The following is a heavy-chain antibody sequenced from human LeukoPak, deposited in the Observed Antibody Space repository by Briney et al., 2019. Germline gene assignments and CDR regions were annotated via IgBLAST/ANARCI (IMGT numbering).Heavy chain of an antibody. D-gene: IGHD6-6*01. Sequence: SGPTLVNPTQTLTLTCTFSGFSLSTSGVGVGWIRQPSGTALEWLALTYWDDDKRYSPSLKSSITITKNTSKNQVVLTMTNMDPVDTATYCCVRYSSSFNWFDPWGQGTLVAVSS. V-gene: IGHV2-5*02. CDR2: TYWDDDK. CDR3: VRYSSSFNWFDP. J-gene: IGHJ5*02. CDR1: GFSLSTSGVG.